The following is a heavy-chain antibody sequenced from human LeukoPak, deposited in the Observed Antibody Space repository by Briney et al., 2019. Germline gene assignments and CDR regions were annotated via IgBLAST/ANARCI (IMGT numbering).Heavy chain of an antibody. D-gene: IGHD6-25*01. CDR2: LFYGENT. CDR3: ARQLPTAAADTRGYFDY. CDR1: GGSISPISSSTYY. Sequence: PSETLSLTCTVSGGSISPISSSTYYWGWIRQAPGKGLEWIGSLFYGENTHYNPFLKSRATLSVDASNNQFSLKLTSVTAADAAVYFCARQLPTAAADTRGYFDYWGQGTVVTVSP. V-gene: IGHV4-39*01. J-gene: IGHJ4*02.